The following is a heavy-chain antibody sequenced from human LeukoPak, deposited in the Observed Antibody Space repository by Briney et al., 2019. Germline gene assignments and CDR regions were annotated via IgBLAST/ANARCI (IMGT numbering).Heavy chain of an antibody. Sequence: SETLSLTCAVYGGSFSGYYWSWIRQPPGKGLEWIGEINHSGSTNYNPSLKSRVTISVDTSKNQFSLKLSSVTAADTAVYYCARRKVVRSTMVRGVIMNWFDPWGQGTLVTVSS. V-gene: IGHV4-34*01. CDR1: GGSFSGYY. CDR3: ARRKVVRSTMVRGVIMNWFDP. J-gene: IGHJ5*02. D-gene: IGHD3-10*01. CDR2: INHSGST.